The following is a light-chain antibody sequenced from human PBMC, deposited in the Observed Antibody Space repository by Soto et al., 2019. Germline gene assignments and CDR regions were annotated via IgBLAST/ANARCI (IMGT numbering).Light chain of an antibody. CDR2: DVS. V-gene: IGLV2-14*01. Sequence: QSALTQPASVSGSPGQSITISCTGTSSDVGGYNYVSWFQQHPGKAPKLMIYDVSSRPSGVSTRFSGSKSGNTASLTISGLQAEDEADYYCSSHTRSATNVFGTGTKVTVL. CDR1: SSDVGGYNY. CDR3: SSHTRSATNV. J-gene: IGLJ1*01.